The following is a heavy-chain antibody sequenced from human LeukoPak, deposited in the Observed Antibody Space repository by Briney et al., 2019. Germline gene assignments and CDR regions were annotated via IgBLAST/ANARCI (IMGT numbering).Heavy chain of an antibody. D-gene: IGHD3-10*01. V-gene: IGHV4-34*01. CDR3: AKSYYGSGSHY. J-gene: IGHJ4*02. Sequence: SETLSLTCAVYGGSFSGYYWSWIRQPPGRGLEWIGQINHSGSTNYNPSLKSRVTISVDTSKNQFSLKLSSVTAADTAVYYCAKSYYGSGSHYWGQGTLVTVSS. CDR1: GGSFSGYY. CDR2: INHSGST.